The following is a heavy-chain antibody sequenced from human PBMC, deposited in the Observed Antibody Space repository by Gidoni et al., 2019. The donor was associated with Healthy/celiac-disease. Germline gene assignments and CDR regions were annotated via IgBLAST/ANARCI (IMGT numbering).Heavy chain of an antibody. V-gene: IGHV3-23*01. J-gene: IGHJ5*02. CDR1: GFTFSSDA. Sequence: EVQLLESGGGLVQPGGSLTLACEAYGFTFSSDAMSWVRQDPGKGLECVSAISGRGGSTYYADSEKGRCTISRDNSKNTLYLQMNSLRAEDTAVYYCAKDRYCEVIAARSIWFDPWGQGTLVTVSS. CDR3: AKDRYCEVIAARSIWFDP. CDR2: ISGRGGST. D-gene: IGHD6-6*01.